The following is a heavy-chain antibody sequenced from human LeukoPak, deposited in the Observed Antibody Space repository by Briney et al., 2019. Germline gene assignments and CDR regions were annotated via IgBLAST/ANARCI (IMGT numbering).Heavy chain of an antibody. CDR3: AKVMGRIAVAGTDY. D-gene: IGHD6-19*01. V-gene: IGHV3-23*01. CDR2: ISGSGGST. J-gene: IGHJ4*02. Sequence: GGSLRLSCAASGFTFSSYAMSWVRRAPGKGLEWVSAISGSGGSTYYADSVKGRFTISRDNSKNTLYLQMNSLRAEDTAVYYCAKVMGRIAVAGTDYWGQGTLVTVSS. CDR1: GFTFSSYA.